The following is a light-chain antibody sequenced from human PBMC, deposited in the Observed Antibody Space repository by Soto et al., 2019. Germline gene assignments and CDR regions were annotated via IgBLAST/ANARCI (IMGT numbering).Light chain of an antibody. CDR1: SSDVGGYNY. CDR3: SSYTSSSTLWV. CDR2: EVI. V-gene: IGLV2-14*01. Sequence: QSALTQPASVSGSPGQSITISCTVTSSDVGGYNYVSWYQQHPGKSPKLMIYEVINRPSGVSNRFSGSKSGNTASLTISGLQAEDEDDYYCSSYTSSSTLWVFGGGTHLTVL. J-gene: IGLJ3*02.